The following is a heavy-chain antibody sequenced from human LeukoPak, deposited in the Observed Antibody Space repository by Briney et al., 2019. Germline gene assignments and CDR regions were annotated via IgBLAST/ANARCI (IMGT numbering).Heavy chain of an antibody. CDR1: GGSISSYY. V-gene: IGHV4-59*01. CDR3: ARSGGRTTRMDV. D-gene: IGHD2-15*01. J-gene: IGHJ6*04. CDR2: IYYSGST. Sequence: SETLSLTCTVSGGSISSYYWSWIRQPPGQGLEWIGYIYYSGSTNYNPSLKSRVTISVDTSKNQFSLQLSSVTAADTALYYCARSGGRTTRMDVWGKGTTVTVSS.